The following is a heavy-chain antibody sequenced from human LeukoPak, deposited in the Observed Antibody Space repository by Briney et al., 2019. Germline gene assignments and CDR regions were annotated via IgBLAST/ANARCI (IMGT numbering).Heavy chain of an antibody. CDR1: GYSFNSYW. Sequence: GESLKISCKGYGYSFNSYWIVWVRQMPGKGLELMGIINPDDSDARYSPSSQGQVTITADKSISTAYLQWTSLRASDSAMYYCARFKGDGDDACDIWGQGTTLTVSS. V-gene: IGHV5-51*01. J-gene: IGHJ3*02. D-gene: IGHD3-10*01. CDR3: ARFKGDGDDACDI. CDR2: INPDDSDA.